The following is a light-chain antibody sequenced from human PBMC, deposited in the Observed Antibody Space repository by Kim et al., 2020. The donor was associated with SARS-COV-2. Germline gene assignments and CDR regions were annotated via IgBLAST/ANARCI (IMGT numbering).Light chain of an antibody. CDR2: VAS. V-gene: IGKV3-15*01. CDR1: QSVSSN. J-gene: IGKJ2*01. Sequence: EIVMTQSPATLSVSPGERATLSCRASQSVSSNLAWYQQKFGQAPRLLIYVASTRATGIPARFSGSGSGTEFPLTISSLQSEDFAVYYCQQYNNWPYTFGQGTKLEI. CDR3: QQYNNWPYT.